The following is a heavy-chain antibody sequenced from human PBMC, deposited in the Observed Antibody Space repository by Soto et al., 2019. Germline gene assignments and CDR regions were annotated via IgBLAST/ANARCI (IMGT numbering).Heavy chain of an antibody. CDR2: IYYSGST. Sequence: QVQLQESGPGLVKPSETLSLTCTVSGGSISSYYWSWIRQPPGKGLEWIGYIYYSGSTNYNPSLKSRVTISVDTSKNQFSLKLSSVTAVDTAVYYCARYLGHNFDYWGQGTLVTVSS. CDR1: GGSISSYY. J-gene: IGHJ4*02. V-gene: IGHV4-59*08. CDR3: ARYLGHNFDY.